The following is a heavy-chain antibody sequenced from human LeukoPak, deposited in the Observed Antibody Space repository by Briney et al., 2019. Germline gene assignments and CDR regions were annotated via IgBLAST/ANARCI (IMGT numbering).Heavy chain of an antibody. Sequence: PSETLSLTCAVSGVSISSYYWNWMRQSPGKGLEWIGYSHYSGAASYNPPLNSRVTISVDTSKNQFSLKLSSVSAADTAVYYCARWGESANYVVHAFDVWGPGAKVIVSS. J-gene: IGHJ3*01. CDR2: SHYSGAA. V-gene: IGHV4-59*01. CDR3: ARWGESANYVVHAFDV. CDR1: GVSISSYY. D-gene: IGHD4/OR15-4a*01.